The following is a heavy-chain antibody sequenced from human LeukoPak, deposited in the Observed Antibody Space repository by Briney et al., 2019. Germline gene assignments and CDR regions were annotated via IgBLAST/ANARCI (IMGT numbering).Heavy chain of an antibody. Sequence: GGSLRLSCAASGFTFSNFGMSWVRQAPGKGLEWVSSISASGGSTYYADSVKGRFTISRDNSKNTLYLQMNSLRAEDTAVYYCAKFAAAAGIVDYWGQGTLVTVSS. D-gene: IGHD6-13*01. CDR2: ISASGGST. CDR3: AKFAAAAGIVDY. J-gene: IGHJ4*02. V-gene: IGHV3-23*01. CDR1: GFTFSNFG.